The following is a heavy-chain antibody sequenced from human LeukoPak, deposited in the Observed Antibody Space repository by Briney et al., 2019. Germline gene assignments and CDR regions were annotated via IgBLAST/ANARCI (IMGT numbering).Heavy chain of an antibody. CDR2: IKQDGSEK. V-gene: IGHV3-7*01. Sequence: PGGSLRLSCAASGFTFSSYWMSWFRQAPGKVLEWEANIKQDGSEKYYVDSVKARFTISRDNAKNSLYLQMNSLRAEDTAVYYCARERRIAAAGYYYFDYWGQGTLVTVSS. CDR1: GFTFSSYW. D-gene: IGHD6-13*01. J-gene: IGHJ4*02. CDR3: ARERRIAAAGYYYFDY.